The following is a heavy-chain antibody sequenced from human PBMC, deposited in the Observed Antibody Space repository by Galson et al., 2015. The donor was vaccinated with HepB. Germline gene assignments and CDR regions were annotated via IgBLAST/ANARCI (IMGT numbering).Heavy chain of an antibody. CDR1: GFTFSNYA. CDR2: ISGGGGST. J-gene: IGHJ4*02. D-gene: IGHD3-3*01. Sequence: SLRLSCAASGFTFSNYAMSWVRQAPGKGLEWVSGISGGGGSTYYADSVKGRFTISRDNSKNTLYLQMNSLRAEDTAVYYCASVLASGYFDYWGQGTLVTV. CDR3: ASVLASGYFDY. V-gene: IGHV3-23*01.